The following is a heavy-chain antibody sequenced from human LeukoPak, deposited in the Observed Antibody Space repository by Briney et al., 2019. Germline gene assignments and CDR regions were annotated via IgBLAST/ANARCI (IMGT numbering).Heavy chain of an antibody. J-gene: IGHJ3*02. CDR3: ARGHVDIVATLAFDI. V-gene: IGHV4-59*12. CDR1: GGSISSYY. CDR2: IYYSGST. D-gene: IGHD5-12*01. Sequence: SETLSLTCTVSGGSISSYYWSWIRQPPGKGLEWIGYIYYSGSTNYNPSLKSRVTISVDTSKNQFSLKLSSVTAADTAVYYCARGHVDIVATLAFDIWGQGTMVTVSS.